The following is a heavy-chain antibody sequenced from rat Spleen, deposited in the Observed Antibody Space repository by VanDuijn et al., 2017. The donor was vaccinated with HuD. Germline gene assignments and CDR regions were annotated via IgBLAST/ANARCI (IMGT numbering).Heavy chain of an antibody. D-gene: IGHD1-2*01. J-gene: IGHJ2*01. Sequence: QVQLKESGPGLVQSSQTLSLTCTVSGFSLISYAVNWIRQPPGKGLEWMGVIWGNGSPNYNSALKSRLSIRRDTSKSQVYLKMNRLQTEDTATYYCARADIGAIYTDGIWGQGVMVTVSS. CDR3: ARADIGAIYTDGI. CDR1: GFSLISYA. V-gene: IGHV2-13*01. CDR2: IWGNGSP.